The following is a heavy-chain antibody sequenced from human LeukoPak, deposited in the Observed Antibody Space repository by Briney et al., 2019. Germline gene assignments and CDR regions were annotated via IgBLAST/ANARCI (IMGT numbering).Heavy chain of an antibody. J-gene: IGHJ4*02. CDR1: GGSFSGYY. CDR3: ARHPYYYDSSGYSYYFDY. Sequence: SETLSLTCAVYGGSFSGYYWSWIRQPPGKGLEWIGEINHSGSTYYNPSLKSRVTISVDTSKNQFSLKLSSVTAADTAVYYCARHPYYYDSSGYSYYFDYWGQGTLVTVSS. D-gene: IGHD3-22*01. CDR2: INHSGST. V-gene: IGHV4-34*01.